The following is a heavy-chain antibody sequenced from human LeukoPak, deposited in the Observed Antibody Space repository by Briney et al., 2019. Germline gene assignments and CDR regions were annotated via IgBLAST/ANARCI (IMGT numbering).Heavy chain of an antibody. Sequence: GASVKVSCKASGYTFTCYYMHWVRQAPGQGLEWMGWINPNSGGTNYAQKFQGRVTMTRDTSISTAYMELSRLRSDDTAVYYCARSHCFGDFLMSWFDPLGQGTLVTVSS. D-gene: IGHD3-10*01. J-gene: IGHJ5*02. CDR3: ARSHCFGDFLMSWFDP. CDR2: INPNSGGT. CDR1: GYTFTCYY. V-gene: IGHV1-2*02.